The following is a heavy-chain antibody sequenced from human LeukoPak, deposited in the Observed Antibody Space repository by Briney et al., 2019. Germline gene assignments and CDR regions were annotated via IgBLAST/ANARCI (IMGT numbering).Heavy chain of an antibody. D-gene: IGHD1-26*01. Sequence: PGGSLRLSCAASGFTFSSYSMNWVRQAPGKGLEWVSSISSSSSYIYYADSVKGRFTISRDNSKNMLYLQMNSLRAEDTAVYYCVRDNHSGNYFNAFDIWGQGTMVTVSS. J-gene: IGHJ3*02. CDR2: ISSSSSYI. CDR3: VRDNHSGNYFNAFDI. CDR1: GFTFSSYS. V-gene: IGHV3-21*01.